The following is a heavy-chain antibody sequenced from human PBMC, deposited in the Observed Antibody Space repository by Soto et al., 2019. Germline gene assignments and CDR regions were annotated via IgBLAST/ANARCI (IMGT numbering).Heavy chain of an antibody. CDR3: AKALGSSFLYNAEYFHY. V-gene: IGHV3-9*01. Sequence: PGGSLRLSCAASGFAFDQYAMHWVRQAPGKCLEWVSVLSWNSGNIGYADSVKGRFTISRDNAKNSLYLQMNSLRAEDTALYYCAKALGSSFLYNAEYFHYWGQGXLVTVYS. CDR1: GFAFDQYA. J-gene: IGHJ1*01. CDR2: LSWNSGNI. D-gene: IGHD3-3*01.